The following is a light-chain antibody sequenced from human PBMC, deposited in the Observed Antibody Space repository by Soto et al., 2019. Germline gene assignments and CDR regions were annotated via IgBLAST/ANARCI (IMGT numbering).Light chain of an antibody. CDR3: QQRSNWIT. Sequence: EIVLTQSPATLSLSPGERATLSCRASQSVSSYLAWYQQKPGQAPRLLIYAASNRATGIPARFSGSGSGTDFTLTISSLEPEDFAVYYCQQRSNWITFGQGTRLEMK. V-gene: IGKV3-11*01. J-gene: IGKJ5*01. CDR2: AAS. CDR1: QSVSSY.